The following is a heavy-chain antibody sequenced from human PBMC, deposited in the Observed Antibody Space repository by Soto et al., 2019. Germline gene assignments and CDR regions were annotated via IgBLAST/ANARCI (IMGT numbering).Heavy chain of an antibody. D-gene: IGHD5-18*01. CDR3: ARRVPNTAMETSDWFDP. J-gene: IGHJ5*02. V-gene: IGHV1-18*01. CDR1: GYTFTSYG. Sequence: QVQLVQSGAEVKKPGASVKVSCQASGYTFTSYGITWVRQAPGQGLEWMGWISAYNGNTNYALKLQGRVTRTTDTSTSTAYMELRSLRTDDTAVYYCARRVPNTAMETSDWFDPWGQGTLVTVSS. CDR2: ISAYNGNT.